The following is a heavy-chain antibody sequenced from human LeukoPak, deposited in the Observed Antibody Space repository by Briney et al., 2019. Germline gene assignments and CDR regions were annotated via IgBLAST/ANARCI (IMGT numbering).Heavy chain of an antibody. J-gene: IGHJ4*02. V-gene: IGHV3-48*01. CDR1: GFTFSSYS. Sequence: GGSLRLSCAASGFTFSSYSMNWVRQAPGKGLEWVSYISSSSSTIYYADSVKGRFTISRDNAKNSLYLQMNSLRAEDTAVYYCARDKYYDYVWGSSDYWGQGTLVTVSS. CDR3: ARDKYYDYVWGSSDY. D-gene: IGHD3-16*01. CDR2: ISSSSSTI.